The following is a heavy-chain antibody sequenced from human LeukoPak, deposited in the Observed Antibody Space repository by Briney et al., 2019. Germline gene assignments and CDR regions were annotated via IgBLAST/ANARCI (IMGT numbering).Heavy chain of an antibody. CDR2: IYTGGST. CDR3: YSSGWYSRQPI. V-gene: IGHV3-53*01. J-gene: IGHJ4*02. D-gene: IGHD6-19*01. CDR1: GFTVSNNY. Sequence: GSLRLSCAASGFTVSNNYMNWVRQAPGKGLEWVSVIYTGGSTHYADSVKGRFTISRDNSKNTRYLQMNSLRAEDTAVYYCYSSGWYSRQPIWGQGTLVTVSS.